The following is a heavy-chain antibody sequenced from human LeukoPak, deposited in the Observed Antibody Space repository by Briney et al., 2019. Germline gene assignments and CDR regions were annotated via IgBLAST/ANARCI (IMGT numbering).Heavy chain of an antibody. J-gene: IGHJ3*02. CDR2: ISYDGSNK. D-gene: IGHD2-15*01. CDR3: ARDGVDCSGGSCYYMGLGNAFDI. Sequence: GRSLRLSCAASGFTFSSYAMHWVRQAPGKGLEWVAVISYDGSNKYYADSVKVRFTISRDNSKNTLYLQMNSLRAEDTAVYYCARDGVDCSGGSCYYMGLGNAFDIWGQGTMVTVSS. V-gene: IGHV3-30*04. CDR1: GFTFSSYA.